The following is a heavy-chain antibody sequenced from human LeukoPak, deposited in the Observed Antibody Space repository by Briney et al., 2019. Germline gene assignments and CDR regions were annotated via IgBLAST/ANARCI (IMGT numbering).Heavy chain of an antibody. V-gene: IGHV3-7*01. CDR3: AREPTEYSGAFDI. Sequence: GGSLRLSCAASGFTFSSYWMSWVRQAPGKGLEWVANIKQDGSEKYYVDSVKGRFTISRDNAKNSLYLQMNSLRAEDTAVYYCAREPTEYSGAFDIWGQGTMVTVSS. J-gene: IGHJ3*02. CDR2: IKQDGSEK. D-gene: IGHD2-15*01. CDR1: GFTFSSYW.